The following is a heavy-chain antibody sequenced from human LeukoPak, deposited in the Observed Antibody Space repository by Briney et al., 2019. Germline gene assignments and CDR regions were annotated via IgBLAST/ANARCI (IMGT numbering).Heavy chain of an antibody. Sequence: GGSLRLSCAASGFTFSSYGMSWVRQAPGKGLEWVSDISGSGGSTYYADSVKGQFTISRDNSKNTLYLQMNSLRAEDTAVYYCAKEHGSSSWYEDAFDIWGQGTMVTVSS. CDR2: ISGSGGST. CDR3: AKEHGSSSWYEDAFDI. J-gene: IGHJ3*02. V-gene: IGHV3-23*01. D-gene: IGHD6-13*01. CDR1: GFTFSSYG.